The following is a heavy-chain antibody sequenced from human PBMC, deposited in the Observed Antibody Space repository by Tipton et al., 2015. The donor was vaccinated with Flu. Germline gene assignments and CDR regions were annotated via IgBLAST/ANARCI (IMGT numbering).Heavy chain of an antibody. CDR3: ATYYYGSGTQSAFDY. J-gene: IGHJ4*02. CDR2: IYTTGST. Sequence: LRLSCNVSGDSVSTGSLYWNWIRQPAGKALEWIGRIYTTGSTTYNPSLKSRVTISLDTSKNQFSLKLSSVTAADTAVYYCATYYYGSGTQSAFDYWGQGTLVTVSS. D-gene: IGHD3-10*01. V-gene: IGHV4-61*02. CDR1: GDSVSTGSLY.